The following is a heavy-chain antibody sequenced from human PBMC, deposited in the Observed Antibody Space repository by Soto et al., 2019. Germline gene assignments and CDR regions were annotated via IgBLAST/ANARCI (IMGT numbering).Heavy chain of an antibody. CDR3: ASHIPIDY. Sequence: EVQLVESGGGLVKPGGSLRLSCAASGFTFNTYTMNWVRQAPGKGLEWVSSIGSDSTYIYYADSVKGRFTISRDNAQKSLYLQMNSLRAEDTAVYYCASHIPIDYWGQGTLVTVSS. CDR1: GFTFNTYT. CDR2: IGSDSTYI. J-gene: IGHJ4*02. D-gene: IGHD2-2*02. V-gene: IGHV3-21*01.